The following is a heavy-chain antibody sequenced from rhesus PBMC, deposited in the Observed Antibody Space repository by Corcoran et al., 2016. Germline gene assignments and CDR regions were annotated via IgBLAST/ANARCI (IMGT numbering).Heavy chain of an antibody. J-gene: IGHJ5-1*01. V-gene: IGHV4-80*01. Sequence: QVQLQESGPGLVKPSETLSLTCAVSGASISSYWWSWIRQSPGKGLEWIGENNGNSGSTYYTPSLKSRVTISKDASKNQFSLKVNSVTAADTAVYYCARKYSGSWNRFDVWGPGVLVTVSS. CDR1: GASISSYW. CDR3: ARKYSGSWNRFDV. CDR2: NNGNSGST. D-gene: IGHD6-25*01.